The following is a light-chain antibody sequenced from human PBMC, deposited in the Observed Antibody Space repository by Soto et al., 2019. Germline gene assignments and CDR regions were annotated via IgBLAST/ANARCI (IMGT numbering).Light chain of an antibody. CDR3: STYRPTLTY. Sequence: QSALTQPASLSGSPGESITISCTGTSSDIGSYNYVSWYQQHPGKAPKLMIFDVSYRPSGISDRFSGSKSGSTASLTISGLQPDVEANDYSSTYRPTLTYFGRSTK. J-gene: IGLJ2*01. CDR2: DVS. V-gene: IGLV2-14*03. CDR1: SSDIGSYNY.